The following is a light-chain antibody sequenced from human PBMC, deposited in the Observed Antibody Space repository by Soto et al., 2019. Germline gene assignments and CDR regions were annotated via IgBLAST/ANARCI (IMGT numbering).Light chain of an antibody. J-gene: IGKJ4*01. CDR3: QQRSNWPRALT. CDR1: QSVSSY. Sequence: TLSLSPGERATLSCRASQSVSSYLTWYQQKPGQAPRLLIYDASNRATGIPARFSGSGSGTDFTLTISSLEPEDFAVYYCQQRSNWPRALTFGGGTKVDIK. V-gene: IGKV3-11*01. CDR2: DAS.